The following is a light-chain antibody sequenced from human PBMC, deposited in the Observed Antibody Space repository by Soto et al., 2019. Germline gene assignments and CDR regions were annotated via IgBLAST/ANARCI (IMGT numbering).Light chain of an antibody. CDR3: QQYHYWPPFT. J-gene: IGKJ3*01. CDR2: AAS. Sequence: ETLMTQSPATLSVSPGEGATLSCRASQSVNSNVAWYQQKPGQAPRLLIFAASTRATGTPARFSGSGSGTEFTLTISSLLSEDFAVYYCQQYHYWPPFTFGPGTKLDIK. CDR1: QSVNSN. V-gene: IGKV3-15*01.